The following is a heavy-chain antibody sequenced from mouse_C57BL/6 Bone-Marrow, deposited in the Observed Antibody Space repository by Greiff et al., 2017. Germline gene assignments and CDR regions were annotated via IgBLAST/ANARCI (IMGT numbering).Heavy chain of an antibody. CDR3: ARTYFDY. J-gene: IGHJ2*01. CDR1: GFTFSDYG. V-gene: IGHV5-17*01. CDR2: ISSGSSTL. Sequence: EVQLVESGGGLVKPGGSLKLSCAASGFTFSDYGMHWVRQAPAKGLEWVAYISSGSSTLYYADTVKGPFTISRDNAKNTLFLQMTSLRSEDTAMYYCARTYFDYWGQGTTRTVSS.